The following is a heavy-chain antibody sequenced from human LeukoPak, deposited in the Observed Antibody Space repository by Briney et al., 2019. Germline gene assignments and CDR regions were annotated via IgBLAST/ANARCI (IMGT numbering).Heavy chain of an antibody. Sequence: GGSLRLSCTASGFTFGDYAMSWFRQAPGKGLEWVGFIRSKAYGGTTEYAASVKGRFTISRDDSKSIAYLQMNSLKAEDTAVYYCTREAVAGFFGRDYWGQGTLVTVSS. CDR1: GFTFGDYA. CDR3: TREAVAGFFGRDY. CDR2: IRSKAYGGTT. V-gene: IGHV3-49*03. D-gene: IGHD6-19*01. J-gene: IGHJ4*02.